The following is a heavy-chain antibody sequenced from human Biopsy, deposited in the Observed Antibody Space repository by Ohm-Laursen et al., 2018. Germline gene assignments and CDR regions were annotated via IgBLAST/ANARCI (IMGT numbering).Heavy chain of an antibody. D-gene: IGHD3-9*01. J-gene: IGHJ5*01. V-gene: IGHV3-23*01. CDR2: ITASGGTT. CDR1: GISFSRSA. Sequence: SLRLSCAASGISFSRSAMNWVRQAPGKGLEWVSGITASGGTTYYADSVKGRFTISRDNSNNTLYLQMNSLRDDDTAVYYCAEQGATILSSFDSWGQGTLVTVSS. CDR3: AEQGATILSSFDS.